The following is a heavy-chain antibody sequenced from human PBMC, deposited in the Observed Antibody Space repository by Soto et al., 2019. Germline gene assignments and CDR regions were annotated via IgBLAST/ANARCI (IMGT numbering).Heavy chain of an antibody. V-gene: IGHV3-30*04. CDR2: VSFDGKVT. CDR3: AREPYGDSQYFDY. CDR1: GFTFNSLS. Sequence: VGSLRLSSTGSGFTFNSLSLHWVRQGPDKGLEWVAVVSFDGKVTYYADSVKGRFTVSRDISKNTIYLQANSLRPEDTAVYYCAREPYGDSQYFDYWGPGTLVTVS. J-gene: IGHJ4*02. D-gene: IGHD2-21*02.